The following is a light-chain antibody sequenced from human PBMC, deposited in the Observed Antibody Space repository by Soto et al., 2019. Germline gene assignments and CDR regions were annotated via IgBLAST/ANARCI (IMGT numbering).Light chain of an antibody. CDR3: SSHAGSNNLGV. V-gene: IGLV2-8*01. J-gene: IGLJ2*01. CDR2: EVT. Sequence: QSALTQPPSASGSPGQSVTISCTGTSSDIGGYNYVSWYQQHPGKAPKLMIYEVTKRPSGVPDRFSGSKSGNTASLTVYGLQAEDEAYYYCSSHAGSNNLGVFGGGTKVTVL. CDR1: SSDIGGYNY.